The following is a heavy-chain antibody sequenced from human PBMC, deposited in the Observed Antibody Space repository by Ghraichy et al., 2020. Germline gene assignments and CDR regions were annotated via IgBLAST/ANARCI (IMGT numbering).Heavy chain of an antibody. V-gene: IGHV4-59*01. J-gene: IGHJ4*02. CDR3: ATYGSRNTEFFFDY. Sequence: SETLSLTCTVSGASIIDYYWSWIRQPPGKGLEWIGYVYYTGTTNYNPSLKSRVTVSVDTSKNQFSLNLTSVTAADTAVYYCATYGSRNTEFFFDYWGQGTLVTVSS. CDR1: GASIIDYY. CDR2: VYYTGTT. D-gene: IGHD3-10*01.